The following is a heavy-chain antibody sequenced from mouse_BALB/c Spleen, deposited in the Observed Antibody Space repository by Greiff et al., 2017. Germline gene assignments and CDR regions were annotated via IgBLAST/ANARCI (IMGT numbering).Heavy chain of an antibody. CDR2: IWSGGST. J-gene: IGHJ4*01. Sequence: QVQLQQSGPGLVQPSQCLSITCTASGFSLTSYGVHWVRQSPGQGLEWLGVIWSGGSTDYNAAFISRLSISKDNSKSQIFFKMNSLQANDTALYYCARNEVRREYYAMDYWGQGTPGTVSA. CDR1: GFSLTSYG. D-gene: IGHD2-14*01. CDR3: ARNEVRREYYAMDY. V-gene: IGHV2-2*02.